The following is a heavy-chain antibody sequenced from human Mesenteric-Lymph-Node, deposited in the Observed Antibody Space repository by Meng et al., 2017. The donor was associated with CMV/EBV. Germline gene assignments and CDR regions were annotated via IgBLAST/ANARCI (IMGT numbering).Heavy chain of an antibody. Sequence: SCAASGCNFSDDYMRWIRQAAGKGLEWLSYISGSGRNIYYADSVKGRFTFSRDNTKKSVYIQMNSLRAEDTAVYYCARRRNLAFDYWGHGTLVTVSS. V-gene: IGHV3-11*04. CDR3: ARRRNLAFDY. J-gene: IGHJ4*01. D-gene: IGHD1-14*01. CDR2: ISGSGRNI. CDR1: GCNFSDDY.